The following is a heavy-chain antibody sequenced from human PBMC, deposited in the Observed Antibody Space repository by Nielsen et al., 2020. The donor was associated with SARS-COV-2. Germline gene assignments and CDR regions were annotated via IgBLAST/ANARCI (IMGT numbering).Heavy chain of an antibody. CDR3: ARGAGRYWEDTYFDY. D-gene: IGHD3-10*01. Sequence: GESLKISCAVSGFTFSPYAMHWVRQDPGKGLDWVAVISYDGSNDFYADSVKGRFTISRDNSKNTLYLQMNSLRAEDTAIYYCARGAGRYWEDTYFDYWGQGTLVTVSS. CDR2: ISYDGSND. V-gene: IGHV3-30-3*01. J-gene: IGHJ4*02. CDR1: GFTFSPYA.